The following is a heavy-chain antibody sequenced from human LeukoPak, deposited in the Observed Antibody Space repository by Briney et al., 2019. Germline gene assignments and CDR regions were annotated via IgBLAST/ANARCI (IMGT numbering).Heavy chain of an antibody. Sequence: WWSWVRQPPGKGLEWMGIIYPGDSDTRYSPSFQGQVTISADKSISTAYLQWSSLKASDTAMYYCARHYCDGSNGGSCYWFDPWGQGTLVTVSS. CDR2: IYPGDSDT. CDR1: W. V-gene: IGHV5-51*01. J-gene: IGHJ5*02. CDR3: ARHYCDGSNGGSCYWFDP. D-gene: IGHD2-15*01.